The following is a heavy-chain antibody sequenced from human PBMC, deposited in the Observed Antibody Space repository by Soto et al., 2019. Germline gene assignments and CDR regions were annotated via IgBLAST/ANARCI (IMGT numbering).Heavy chain of an antibody. CDR1: GYNFPGYW. J-gene: IGHJ6*02. CDR2: IAPADSYT. D-gene: IGHD6-13*01. V-gene: IGHV5-10-1*01. Sequence: GESLKISCMASGYNFPGYWIGWVRQMPGKGLEWMGRIAPADSYTNYSPSFHGHVTMSVHRSTSTAYPKRSSLKASDTAIYYCARTAAAGKYYYGVDVWGQGTTVTVSS. CDR3: ARTAAAGKYYYGVDV.